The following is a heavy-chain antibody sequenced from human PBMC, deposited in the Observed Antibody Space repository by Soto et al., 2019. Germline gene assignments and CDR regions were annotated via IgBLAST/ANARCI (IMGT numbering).Heavy chain of an antibody. CDR1: HDPFSGYF. V-gene: IGHV4-34*01. J-gene: IGHJ3*02. CDR3: ASNYDILTGYYRGAFDS. D-gene: IGHD3-9*01. CDR2: INHTGRT. Sequence: SDTLSLTCVVYHDPFSGYFWSWIRQPPGNGLERIGEINHTGRTTYNPSLKSRVTISVDTSKNQFSLKLSSVTAADTSVYYCASNYDILTGYYRGAFDSWGQGTMVT.